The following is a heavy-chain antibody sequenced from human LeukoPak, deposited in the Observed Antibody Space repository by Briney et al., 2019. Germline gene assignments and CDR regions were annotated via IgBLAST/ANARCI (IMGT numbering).Heavy chain of an antibody. CDR3: ARHIVLMVYAIHGSWFDP. V-gene: IGHV4-39*01. CDR1: GGSISSSSYY. J-gene: IGHJ5*02. D-gene: IGHD2-8*01. Sequence: SETLSLTCTVSGGSISSSSYYWGWIRQPPGKGLEWIGSIYYSGSTYYNPSLKSRVTISVDTSKNQFSLKLSSVTAADTAVYYCARHIVLMVYAIHGSWFDPWGQGTLVTVSS. CDR2: IYYSGST.